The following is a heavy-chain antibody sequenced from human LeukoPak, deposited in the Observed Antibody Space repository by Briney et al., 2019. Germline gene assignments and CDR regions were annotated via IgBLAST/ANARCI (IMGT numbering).Heavy chain of an antibody. CDR3: ARAYNYQLDV. CDR1: GDSITTYY. V-gene: IGHV4-59*12. D-gene: IGHD1-20*01. CDR2: VHYSGST. J-gene: IGHJ6*02. Sequence: SETLSLTCSVSGDSITTYYCNWIRQPPGKGLEWIGYVHYSGSTNHNPSLKSRVTTSVDTSKNHCSLRLSSVTAADTAVYYCARAYNYQLDVGGQGTTVIVSS.